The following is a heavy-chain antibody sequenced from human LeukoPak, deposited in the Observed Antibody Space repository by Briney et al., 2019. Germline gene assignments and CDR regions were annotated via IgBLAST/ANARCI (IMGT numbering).Heavy chain of an antibody. Sequence: SVKVSCKASGYTFTSYGISWVRQAPGQGLEWMGWISAYSGDTNYAQKLQGRVTMTTDTSTSTAYMELRSLRSDDTAVYYCAREGRREDYGGHFDIWGQGTMVTVSS. D-gene: IGHD4-23*01. CDR1: GYTFTSYG. CDR2: ISAYSGDT. CDR3: AREGRREDYGGHFDI. J-gene: IGHJ3*02. V-gene: IGHV1-18*01.